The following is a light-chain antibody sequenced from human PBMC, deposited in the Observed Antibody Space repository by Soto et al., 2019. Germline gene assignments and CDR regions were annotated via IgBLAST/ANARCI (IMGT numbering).Light chain of an antibody. V-gene: IGKV1-6*01. J-gene: IGKJ4*01. CDR1: QGIRTD. CDR2: AAF. CDR3: LQDYNYPLT. Sequence: AIQMTQSPSSLSASVGDRVTITCRASQGIRTDLGWYQQKPGKAPKLLISAAFSLQSGVPSRFSGSGSGTDCTLTISSLQPEDFATYYCLQDYNYPLTFGGGTKVQIK.